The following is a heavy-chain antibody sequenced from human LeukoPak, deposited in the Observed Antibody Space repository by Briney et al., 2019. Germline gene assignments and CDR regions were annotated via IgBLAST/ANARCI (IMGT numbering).Heavy chain of an antibody. Sequence: SETLSLTCNVSGGSINSYYWGWFRQPPGKRLECIGYIYYSGRTTYNPSLKSRVTISVDTSTNRISLKLTSVTAADTAVYFCARGTTKGYYYDSSGYYTKWGQGTLVTLSS. CDR1: GGSINSYY. CDR2: IYYSGRT. V-gene: IGHV4-59*12. CDR3: ARGTTKGYYYDSSGYYTK. D-gene: IGHD3-22*01. J-gene: IGHJ4*02.